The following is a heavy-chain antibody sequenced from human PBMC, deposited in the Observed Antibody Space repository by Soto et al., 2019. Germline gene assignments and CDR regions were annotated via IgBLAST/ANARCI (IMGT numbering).Heavy chain of an antibody. J-gene: IGHJ5*02. CDR2: IKSKTDGGTT. CDR3: TIPRGPMIRP. CDR1: GFTFSNAW. V-gene: IGHV3-15*01. D-gene: IGHD3-22*01. Sequence: PGGSLRLSWTASGFTFSNAWMTWVRQAPGKGLEWVGRIKSKTDGGTTDYAAPVKGRFTISRDDSKNTMYLQMNSLKTEDTAVYYCTIPRGPMIRPWGQGTLVTVSS.